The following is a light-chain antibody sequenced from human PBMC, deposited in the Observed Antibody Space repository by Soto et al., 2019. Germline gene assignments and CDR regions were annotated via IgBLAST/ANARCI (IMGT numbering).Light chain of an antibody. CDR2: AAS. CDR3: QQSYSTPQT. J-gene: IGKJ2*01. CDR1: QSISSS. Sequence: DIQMTQSPSSLSASVGDRVTITCRASQSISSSLNWYQQKPGKAPKLLIYAASSLQSGVPSRFSGSGSGTEFTLTISSLQPEDFATYYCQQSYSTPQTFGQGTKLDIK. V-gene: IGKV1-39*01.